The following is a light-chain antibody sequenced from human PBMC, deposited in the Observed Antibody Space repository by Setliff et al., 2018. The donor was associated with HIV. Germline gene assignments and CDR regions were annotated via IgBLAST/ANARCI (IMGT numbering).Light chain of an antibody. J-gene: IGLJ1*01. CDR2: QAT. CDR3: CSNTGSNTFV. V-gene: IGLV2-23*01. Sequence: QSALTQPASVSGSPGQSITISCTGTSNDVGRYDLVSWYQQHPARAPKLIIYQATRRPSGVSNRFSCSKSGNVASLTISGLQAEDEADYYCCSNTGSNTFVFGTGTKVTVL. CDR1: SNDVGRYDL.